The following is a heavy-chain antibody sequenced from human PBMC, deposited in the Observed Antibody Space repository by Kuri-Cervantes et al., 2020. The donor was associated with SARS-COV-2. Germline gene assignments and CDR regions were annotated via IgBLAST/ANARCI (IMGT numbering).Heavy chain of an antibody. J-gene: IGHJ4*02. D-gene: IGHD6-19*01. CDR3: AREVYSSGWVDY. Sequence: SVKVSCKASGFTFTSSAVQWVRQARGQRLEWIGWIVVGSGNTNYAQKLQGRVTMTTDTSTNTAYMELRSLRSDDTAVYYCAREVYSSGWVDYWGQGTLVTVSS. CDR2: IVVGSGNT. CDR1: GFTFTSSA. V-gene: IGHV1-58*01.